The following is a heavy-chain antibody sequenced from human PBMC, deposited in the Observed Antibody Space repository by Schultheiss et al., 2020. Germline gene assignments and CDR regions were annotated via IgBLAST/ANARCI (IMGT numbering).Heavy chain of an antibody. CDR1: GFTFSSYA. V-gene: IGHV3-23*01. CDR2: ISGSGGST. CDR3: AKDRGPRVGRWLTQVY. D-gene: IGHD4-17*01. J-gene: IGHJ4*02. Sequence: GGSLRLSCAASGFTFSSYAMSWVRQAPGKGLEWVSAISGSGGSTYYADSVKGRFTISRDNSKNTLYLQMNSLRAEDTAVYYCAKDRGPRVGRWLTQVYWGQGTLVTVSS.